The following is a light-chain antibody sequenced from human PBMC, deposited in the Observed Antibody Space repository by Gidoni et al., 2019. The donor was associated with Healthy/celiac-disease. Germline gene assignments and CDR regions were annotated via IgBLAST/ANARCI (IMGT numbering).Light chain of an antibody. CDR3: SSYTSSSTYVV. V-gene: IGLV2-14*04. Sequence: ITISCTGTSSDVGGYNYVSWYQQHPGKAPKLMIYDVSNRPSGVSNRFSGSKSGNTASLTISGLQAEDEADYYCSSYTSSSTYVVFGGGTKLTVL. CDR1: SSDVGGYNY. CDR2: DVS. J-gene: IGLJ2*01.